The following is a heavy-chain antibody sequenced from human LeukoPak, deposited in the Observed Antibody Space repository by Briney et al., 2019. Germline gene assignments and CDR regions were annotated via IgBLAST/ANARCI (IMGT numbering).Heavy chain of an antibody. V-gene: IGHV4-59*01. J-gene: IGHJ4*02. Sequence: PSETLSLTCTVSGGSISSYYWSWIRQPPGKGLEWIGYIYYSGSTNYNPSLKSRVTISVDTSKNQFSLKLSSVTAADTAVYYCARVEDCSGGSCLDYWGQGTLVTVSS. CDR3: ARVEDCSGGSCLDY. D-gene: IGHD2-15*01. CDR1: GGSISSYY. CDR2: IYYSGST.